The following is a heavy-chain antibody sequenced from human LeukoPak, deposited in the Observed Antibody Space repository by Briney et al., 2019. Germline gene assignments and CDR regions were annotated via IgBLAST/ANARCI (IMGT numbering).Heavy chain of an antibody. CDR1: GFIFSNYG. Sequence: QPGGSLRLSCAASGFIFSNYGMHWVRQAPGKGLEWVAVLWYDGSDEYYADSVKGRFTISRDNSGNTLYLQMNSLRAEDTAVYYCARDRTAGYCSGGNCYTDYWGQGTLVTVSS. V-gene: IGHV3-33*08. D-gene: IGHD2-15*01. CDR2: LWYDGSDE. CDR3: ARDRTAGYCSGGNCYTDY. J-gene: IGHJ4*02.